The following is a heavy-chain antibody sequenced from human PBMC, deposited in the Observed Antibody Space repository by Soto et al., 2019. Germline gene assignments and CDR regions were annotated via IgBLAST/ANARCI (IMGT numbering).Heavy chain of an antibody. CDR3: SRGGLRPYDSSGYYYGPPPDY. CDR2: IYYSGST. D-gene: IGHD3-22*01. CDR1: GGSVSSGSYY. V-gene: IGHV4-61*01. Sequence: SETLSLTCTVSGGSVSSGSYYWSWIRQPPGKGLEWIGYIYYSGSTNYNPSLKSRVPISVDTSKNQFSLRLSSLTAADTAVYYCSRGGLRPYDSSGYYYGPPPDYWGQGTLVTVSS. J-gene: IGHJ4*02.